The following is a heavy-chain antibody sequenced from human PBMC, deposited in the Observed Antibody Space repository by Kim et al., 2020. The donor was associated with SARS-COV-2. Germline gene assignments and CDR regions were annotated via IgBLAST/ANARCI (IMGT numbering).Heavy chain of an antibody. Sequence: AQKFQGRVTLTEDTSTNTAYMELSSLKAEDAAIYYCATSGGSRTNYYGMDVWGQGTTVTVSS. V-gene: IGHV1-24*01. D-gene: IGHD1-26*01. CDR3: ATSGGSRTNYYGMDV. J-gene: IGHJ6*02.